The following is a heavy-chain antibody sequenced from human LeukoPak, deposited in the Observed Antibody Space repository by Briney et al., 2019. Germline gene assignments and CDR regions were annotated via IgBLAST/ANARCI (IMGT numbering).Heavy chain of an antibody. J-gene: IGHJ5*02. V-gene: IGHV3-21*01. D-gene: IGHD2-2*01. CDR2: ISSSSTYI. Sequence: GGSLRLSCAASGFTFSNYWMHWVRQAPGKGLEWVSSISSSSTYIYYADSVKGRFTISRDNAKNSLYLQMNSLRAEDTAVYYCARDMRWFDPWGQGTLVTVSS. CDR1: GFTFSNYW. CDR3: ARDMRWFDP.